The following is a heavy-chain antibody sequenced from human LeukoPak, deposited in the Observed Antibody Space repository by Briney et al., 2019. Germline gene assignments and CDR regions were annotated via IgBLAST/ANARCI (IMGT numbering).Heavy chain of an antibody. D-gene: IGHD5-18*01. CDR1: GFIFSNAW. V-gene: IGHV3-15*01. J-gene: IGHJ4*02. CDR2: IKTETDGGTI. CDR3: TTPQLWLRGALGY. Sequence: GGSLRLSCVVSGFIFSNAWMSWVRQAPGKGLEWVGRIKTETDGGTIDYAAPVKGRFSISRDDSKNTLYLQMNSLKTEDTAVYYCTTPQLWLRGALGYWGQGTLVTVTS.